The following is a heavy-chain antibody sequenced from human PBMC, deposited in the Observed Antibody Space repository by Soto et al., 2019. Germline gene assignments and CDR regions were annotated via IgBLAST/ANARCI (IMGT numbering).Heavy chain of an antibody. CDR1: GFTFSSYG. CDR2: ISYDGSNK. D-gene: IGHD3-22*01. CDR3: AKDGPHLYYYDSSGYYYFDY. Sequence: GGSLRLSCAASGFTFSSYGMHWVRQAPGKGLEWVAVISYDGSNKYYADSVKGRFTISRDNSKNTLYLQMSSLRAEDTAVYYCAKDGPHLYYYDSSGYYYFDYWGQGTLVTVSS. V-gene: IGHV3-30*18. J-gene: IGHJ4*02.